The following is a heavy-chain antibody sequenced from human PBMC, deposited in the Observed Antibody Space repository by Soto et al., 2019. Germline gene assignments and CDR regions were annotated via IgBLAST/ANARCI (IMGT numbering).Heavy chain of an antibody. Sequence: SLRLSCAASGFTFSSYGMHWVRQAPGKGLEWVAVISYDGSNKYYADSVKGRFTISRDNSKNTLYLQMNSLRAEDTAVYYCAKGSGFLEWLLTHDYWGQGTLVTVSS. CDR2: ISYDGSNK. D-gene: IGHD3-3*01. CDR3: AKGSGFLEWLLTHDY. V-gene: IGHV3-30*18. CDR1: GFTFSSYG. J-gene: IGHJ4*02.